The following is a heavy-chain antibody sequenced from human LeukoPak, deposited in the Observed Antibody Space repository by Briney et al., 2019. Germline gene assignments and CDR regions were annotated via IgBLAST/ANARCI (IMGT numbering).Heavy chain of an antibody. Sequence: SVKVSCKASGGTFSSYAISWVRQAPGQGLEWVGGIIPIFGTANYAQKFQGRVTITADESTSTAYMELSSLRSEDTAVYYCARVDGDYPHSLFDYWGQGTLVTVSS. J-gene: IGHJ4*02. CDR2: IIPIFGTA. CDR3: ARVDGDYPHSLFDY. V-gene: IGHV1-69*01. CDR1: GGTFSSYA. D-gene: IGHD4-17*01.